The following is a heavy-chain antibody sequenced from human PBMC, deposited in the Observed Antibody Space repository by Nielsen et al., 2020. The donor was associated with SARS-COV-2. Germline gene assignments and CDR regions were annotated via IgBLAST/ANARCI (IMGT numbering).Heavy chain of an antibody. CDR1: GGSISSGGYY. CDR2: IYYSGST. V-gene: IGHV4-31*03. Sequence: SETLSLTCTVSGGSISSGGYYWSWIRQHPGKGLEWFGYIYYSGSTYYNPSLKSRVTISVDTSKNQFSLKLSSVTAADTAVYYCARAPSITIFGVVNNFDYWGQGTLVTVSS. D-gene: IGHD3-3*01. J-gene: IGHJ4*02. CDR3: ARAPSITIFGVVNNFDY.